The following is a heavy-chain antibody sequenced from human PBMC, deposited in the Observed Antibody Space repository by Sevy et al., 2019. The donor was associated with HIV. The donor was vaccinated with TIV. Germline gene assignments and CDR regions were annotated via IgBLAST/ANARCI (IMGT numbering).Heavy chain of an antibody. D-gene: IGHD1-7*01. V-gene: IGHV4-34*01. J-gene: IGHJ6*02. Sequence: SETLSLTCTVYGGSLSGYYWTGIRQPPGKGLEWIGEINHSGSTNYNPSLKSRVTISVDTSKNHFSLKLTSLTAADTAAYYCARGGPQTTSYYYYGMDVWGQGTTVTVSS. CDR2: INHSGST. CDR3: ARGGPQTTSYYYYGMDV. CDR1: GGSLSGYY.